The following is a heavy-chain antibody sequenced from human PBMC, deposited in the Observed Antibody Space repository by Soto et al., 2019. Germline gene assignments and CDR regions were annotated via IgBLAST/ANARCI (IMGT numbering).Heavy chain of an antibody. CDR2: ISGSGGST. D-gene: IGHD6-19*01. V-gene: IGHV3-23*01. Sequence: EVQLLESGGGLVQPGGSLRLSCAASGFTFSSYAMSWVRQAPGKGLEWVSAISGSGGSTYYAESVKGRFTISRDNSKNXLYPQMISLRAEDTAVYYCAKGVYSTGGYGDGRDVWGQGPTVTVS. CDR1: GFTFSSYA. J-gene: IGHJ6*02. CDR3: AKGVYSTGGYGDGRDV.